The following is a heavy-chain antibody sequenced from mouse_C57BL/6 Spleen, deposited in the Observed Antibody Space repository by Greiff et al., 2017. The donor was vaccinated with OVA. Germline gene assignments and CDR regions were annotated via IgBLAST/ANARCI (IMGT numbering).Heavy chain of an antibody. D-gene: IGHD3-3*01. CDR3: ARLGDYYFDY. V-gene: IGHV5-17*01. CDR1: GFTFSDYG. J-gene: IGHJ2*01. CDR2: ISSGSSTI. Sequence: EVQLQESGGGLVKPGGSLKLSCAASGFTFSDYGMHWVRQAPEKGLEWVAYISSGSSTIYYADTVKGRFTISRDNAKNTLFLQMTSLRSEDTAMYYCARLGDYYFDYWGQGTTLTVSS.